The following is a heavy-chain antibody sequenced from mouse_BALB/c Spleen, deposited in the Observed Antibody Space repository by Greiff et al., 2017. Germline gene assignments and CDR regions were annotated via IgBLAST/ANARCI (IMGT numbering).Heavy chain of an antibody. Sequence: EVMLVESGAELVRPGALVKLSCKASGFNIKDYYMHWVKQRPEQGLEWIGWIDPENGNTIYDPKFQGKASITADTSSNTAYLQLSSLTSEDTAVYYCARSLYYGSSYGNFDYWGQGTTLTVSS. CDR2: IDPENGNT. V-gene: IGHV14-1*02. CDR3: ARSLYYGSSYGNFDY. CDR1: GFNIKDYY. D-gene: IGHD1-1*01. J-gene: IGHJ2*01.